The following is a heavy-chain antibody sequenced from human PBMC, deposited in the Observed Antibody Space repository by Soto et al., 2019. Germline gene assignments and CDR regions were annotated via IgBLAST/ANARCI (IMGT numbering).Heavy chain of an antibody. V-gene: IGHV4-30-2*01. CDR1: GGCRSSGGYA. Sequence: ALPVTSAASGGCRSSGGYAWSWIRQPPGKGLEWIGYIYHSGSTYYNPSLKSRVTISVDRSKNQFSLKLRSVTAADTAVYYCARRSECSGGSCHPIDYWGQGTLVTVSS. CDR3: ARRSECSGGSCHPIDY. J-gene: IGHJ4*02. D-gene: IGHD2-15*01. CDR2: IYHSGST.